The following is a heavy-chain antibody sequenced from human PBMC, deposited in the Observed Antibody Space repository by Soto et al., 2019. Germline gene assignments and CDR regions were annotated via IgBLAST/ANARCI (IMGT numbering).Heavy chain of an antibody. CDR1: GFSLSTGVVA. Sequence: GPTLVSPKHTLTLTCTFSGFSLSTGVVAVGWIRQPPGKALEWLALIYWNDDKLYSPSLKTRLTVTKDTSKNQVVLTMTNVGPVDTATYYCAHKLRYLDPMDVWGQGTTVTVYS. D-gene: IGHD3-9*01. J-gene: IGHJ6*02. CDR2: IYWNDDK. V-gene: IGHV2-5*01. CDR3: AHKLRYLDPMDV.